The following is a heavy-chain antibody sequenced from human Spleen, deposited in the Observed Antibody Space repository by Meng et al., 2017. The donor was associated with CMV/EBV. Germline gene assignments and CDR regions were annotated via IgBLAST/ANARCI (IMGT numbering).Heavy chain of an antibody. Sequence: ETLSLTCAASEFIVSHNYMNWVRQAPGKGLEWVSVIHSGGTTYYADSVKGRFTISRDNGKNSLYLQMNSLRAEDTAVYYCANLGWGWGQRTLVTVSS. D-gene: IGHD2-15*01. J-gene: IGHJ3*01. V-gene: IGHV3-66*01. CDR2: IHSGGTT. CDR1: EFIVSHNY. CDR3: ANLGWG.